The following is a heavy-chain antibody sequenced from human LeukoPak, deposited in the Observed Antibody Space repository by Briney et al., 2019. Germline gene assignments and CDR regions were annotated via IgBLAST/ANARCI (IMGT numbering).Heavy chain of an antibody. D-gene: IGHD3-16*02. CDR1: GGSISSYY. CDR3: ARVWEYYDYVWGSYRHDFDY. J-gene: IGHJ4*02. Sequence: SETLSLTCTVSGGSISSYYWSWIRQPPGKGLEWIGYIYYSGSTNYNPSLKSRVTISVDTSKNQFSLKLSSVTAADTAVYYCARVWEYYDYVWGSYRHDFDYWGQGTPVTASS. V-gene: IGHV4-59*01. CDR2: IYYSGST.